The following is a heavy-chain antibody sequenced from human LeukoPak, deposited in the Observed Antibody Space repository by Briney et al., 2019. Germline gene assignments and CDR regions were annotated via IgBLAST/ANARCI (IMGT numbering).Heavy chain of an antibody. CDR3: ASASISGGPRIYNYFDP. CDR2: IGQDGSEK. D-gene: IGHD3-3*01. J-gene: IGHJ5*02. Sequence: PGGSLRLSCAASGFTFSSYWMSWVRQAPGKGLEWVGNIGQDGSEKKYGGSVRGRFTISRDNAKNSLYLQMNSLRVEDTAIYYCASASISGGPRIYNYFDPRGQGTLVTVSS. CDR1: GFTFSSYW. V-gene: IGHV3-7*01.